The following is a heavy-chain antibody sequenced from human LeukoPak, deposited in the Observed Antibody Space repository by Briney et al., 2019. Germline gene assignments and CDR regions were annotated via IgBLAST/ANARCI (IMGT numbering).Heavy chain of an antibody. CDR2: INHSGST. Sequence: SETLSLTCAVYGGSFSGYYWSWIRQPPGKGLEWIGEINHSGSTNYNPSLKSRVTISVDTSKNQFSLKLSSVTAADTAVYYCARGQLRYFDCLPSTDFDYWGQGTLVTVSS. J-gene: IGHJ4*02. D-gene: IGHD3-9*01. V-gene: IGHV4-34*01. CDR3: ARGQLRYFDCLPSTDFDY. CDR1: GGSFSGYY.